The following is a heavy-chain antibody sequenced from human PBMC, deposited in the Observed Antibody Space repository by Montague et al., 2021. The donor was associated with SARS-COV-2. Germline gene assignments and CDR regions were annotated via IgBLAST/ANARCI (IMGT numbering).Heavy chain of an antibody. D-gene: IGHD2-2*01. CDR3: ARTPAVYVVVVPAARGHFDY. J-gene: IGHJ4*02. V-gene: IGHV4-31*03. CDR1: GGSISSGGYY. CDR2: IYYSGST. Sequence: TLSLTCTVSGGSISSGGYYWSWIRQHPGKGLEWLGYIYYSGSTYYXXXLKSRVTISVDTSKNQFSLKLRSVTAADTAVYYCARTPAVYVVVVPAARGHFDYCGQGTLVTVSS.